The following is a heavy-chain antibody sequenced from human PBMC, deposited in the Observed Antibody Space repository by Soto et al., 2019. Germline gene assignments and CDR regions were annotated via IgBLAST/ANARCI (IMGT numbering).Heavy chain of an antibody. J-gene: IGHJ6*02. CDR1: GYTFTGYY. CDR3: ASELGDGFWSSYDYPAPLDISYYYGMDV. Sequence: ASVKVSCKASGYTFTGYYMHWVRQAPGQGLEWMVWINPNSDGTNYAQKFQGRVTMTRDASISTAYMELSRLRSDDTAAYYCASELGDGFWSSYDYPAPLDISYYYGMDVWGQGNTVTVSS. CDR2: INPNSDGT. D-gene: IGHD3-3*01. V-gene: IGHV1-2*02.